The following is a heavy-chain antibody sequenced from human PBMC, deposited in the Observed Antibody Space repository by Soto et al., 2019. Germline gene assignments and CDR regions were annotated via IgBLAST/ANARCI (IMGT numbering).Heavy chain of an antibody. CDR1: GGSVSSRSFY. CDR3: ARGDAINWFDP. J-gene: IGHJ5*02. CDR2: ISYSGST. Sequence: SETLSLTCSVSGGSVSSRSFYWNWIRQPPGKGLEWIGYISYSGSTNYNPSLKSRVTISVDTSKNHFSLKLSSVTAADTAVYYCARGDAINWFDPWGQGTLVTSPQ. V-gene: IGHV4-61*01.